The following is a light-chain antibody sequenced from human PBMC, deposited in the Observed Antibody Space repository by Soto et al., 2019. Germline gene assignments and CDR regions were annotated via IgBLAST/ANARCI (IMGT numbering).Light chain of an antibody. V-gene: IGKV3-15*01. CDR3: QQYNNWPPA. Sequence: EIVMTHSPATLSVAPGERATLSCRASKSVSSNLAWYQQKPGQAPRLLIYGASTSATGIPARFSGSGSWTEFTLNISSLQSEDFEVYYCQQYNNWPPAFGGGTKVEIK. J-gene: IGKJ4*01. CDR2: GAS. CDR1: KSVSSN.